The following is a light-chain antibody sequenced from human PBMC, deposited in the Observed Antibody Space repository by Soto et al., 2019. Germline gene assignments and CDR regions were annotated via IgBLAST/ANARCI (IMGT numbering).Light chain of an antibody. V-gene: IGLV2-14*01. CDR2: DVS. Sequence: QSALTQPASVSGSPGQSITISCTGTSSDVGGYNYVSWYQQNPGKAPKLMIYDVSNRPSGVSNRFSGSKSGNTASLTISGLQDEDEADYYCSSYTSSYTVVFGGGTQLTVL. CDR1: SSDVGGYNY. J-gene: IGLJ7*01. CDR3: SSYTSSYTVV.